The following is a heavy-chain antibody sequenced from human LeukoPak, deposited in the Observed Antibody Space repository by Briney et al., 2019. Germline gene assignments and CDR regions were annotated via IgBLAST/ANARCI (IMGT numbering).Heavy chain of an antibody. Sequence: ASVKVSCKASGYTFTNYGISWVRQAPGQGLEWMGWISAYNGNTNYAQKSQGRVTMTTDTSTSTAYMELRSLRSDDTAVYYCARDSCSSTTCYLGDYWGQGTLVTVSS. V-gene: IGHV1-18*01. CDR3: ARDSCSSTTCYLGDY. D-gene: IGHD2-2*01. J-gene: IGHJ4*02. CDR2: ISAYNGNT. CDR1: GYTFTNYG.